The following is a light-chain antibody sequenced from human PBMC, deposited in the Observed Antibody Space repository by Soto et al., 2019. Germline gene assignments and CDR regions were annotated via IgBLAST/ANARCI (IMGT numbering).Light chain of an antibody. CDR2: GAS. V-gene: IGKV3-15*01. CDR1: QSLYSN. Sequence: DIVMTQSPATLSVSPGERATLSCRASQSLYSNLAWYQQKPGQAPRLLIYGASTSATGIPARFSGSGSGTEFTLTISSLQSEAFAVYYCQQYSDWPTTFGQGTMVEIK. CDR3: QQYSDWPTT. J-gene: IGKJ1*01.